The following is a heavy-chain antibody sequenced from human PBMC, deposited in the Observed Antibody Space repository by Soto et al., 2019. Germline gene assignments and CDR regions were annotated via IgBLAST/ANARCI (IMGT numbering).Heavy chain of an antibody. CDR3: ARDKRIAVAGTVPYYYYYGMDV. D-gene: IGHD6-19*01. CDR2: IYSGGST. J-gene: IGHJ6*02. CDR1: GFTVSSHY. V-gene: IGHV3-53*02. Sequence: EVQLVETGGGLIQPGGSLRLSCAASGFTVSSHYMSWVRQAPGKGLEWVSVIYSGGSTYYADSVKGRFTISRDNSKNTLYLQMNSLRAEDTAVYYCARDKRIAVAGTVPYYYYYGMDVWGQGTTVTVSS.